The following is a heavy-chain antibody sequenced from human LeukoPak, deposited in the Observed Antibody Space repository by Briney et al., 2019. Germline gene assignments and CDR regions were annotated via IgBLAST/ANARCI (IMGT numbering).Heavy chain of an antibody. CDR3: ASGVKGYGSGSYSNWFDP. CDR1: GYTFTSYD. V-gene: IGHV1-8*01. CDR2: MNPNSGNT. J-gene: IGHJ5*02. D-gene: IGHD3-10*01. Sequence: ASVKVSCKASGYTFTSYDISWVRQATGQGLEWMGWMNPNSGNTGYAQKFQGRVTMTRNTSISTAYMELSSLRSEDTAVYYCASGVKGYGSGSYSNWFDPWGQGTLVTVSS.